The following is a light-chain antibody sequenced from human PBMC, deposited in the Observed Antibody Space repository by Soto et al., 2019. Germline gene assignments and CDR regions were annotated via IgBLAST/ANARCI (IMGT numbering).Light chain of an antibody. CDR2: RAS. CDR3: QQYDTSPLS. Sequence: DIQLTQSPSTLSASVGDRVTITCRASQSLSDWLAWYQQIPGTAPKLLLYRASSLEDGAPSRFSGSGSGTEFTLTISSLQPDDFATYYCQQYDTSPLSFGGGTKVEIK. J-gene: IGKJ4*01. CDR1: QSLSDW. V-gene: IGKV1-5*03.